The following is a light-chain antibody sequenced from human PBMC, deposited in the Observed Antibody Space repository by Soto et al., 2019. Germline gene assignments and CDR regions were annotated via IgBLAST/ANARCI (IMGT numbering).Light chain of an antibody. CDR3: QQYRGSPPYT. CDR2: GSF. Sequence: EIVLTQSPGTLSLSPGERASLSCRASQSVRNNYLAWYQQKPGQPPRLLIFGSFNRATGIPDRFSGSGSGTDFTLTISRLEPEYFAVYFYQQYRGSPPYTFGQVTNADIK. CDR1: QSVRNNY. V-gene: IGKV3-20*01. J-gene: IGKJ2*01.